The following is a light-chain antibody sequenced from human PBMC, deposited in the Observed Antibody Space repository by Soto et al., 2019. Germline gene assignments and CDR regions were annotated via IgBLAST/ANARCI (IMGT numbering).Light chain of an antibody. CDR2: GIS. Sequence: EIVMTQSPATLSVSPGESATLSCRASQSVSSNLAWYQQKPGQAPRLLIFGISTRATGVPARFSGSGSGTEFTLSISSLQSEDFAVYSCQQYSQWPITFGQGTRLEI. CDR3: QQYSQWPIT. V-gene: IGKV3-15*01. CDR1: QSVSSN. J-gene: IGKJ5*01.